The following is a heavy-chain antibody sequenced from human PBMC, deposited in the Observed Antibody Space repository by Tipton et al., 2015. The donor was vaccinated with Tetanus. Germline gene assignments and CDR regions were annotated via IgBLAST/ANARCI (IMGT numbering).Heavy chain of an antibody. Sequence: TLSLTCTVSGASITSDEYYWSWIRQTPGRGLESIGYVLNSGKTYYHPSLRRRVIISLDRSKSQFSLKLTSVTAADTAVYYCARFLSFGSGTYGARWCQGALVTVSS. CDR2: VLNSGKT. D-gene: IGHD3-10*01. CDR3: ARFLSFGSGTYGAR. CDR1: GASITSDEYY. J-gene: IGHJ4*02. V-gene: IGHV4-30-4*01.